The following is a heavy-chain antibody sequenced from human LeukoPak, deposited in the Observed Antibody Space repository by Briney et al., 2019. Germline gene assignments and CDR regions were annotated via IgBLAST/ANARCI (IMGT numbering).Heavy chain of an antibody. CDR1: GITFSDHY. D-gene: IGHD3-10*01. V-gene: IGHV3-11*04. J-gene: IGHJ6*03. Sequence: PGGSLRLSCAASGITFSDHYMSWIRQAPGKGLEWLSYISSGGDSIYYADSVKGRFTISRDNAKNSVSLQMNSLRAEDTAVYYCASGSYGSGSYYFYYMDVWGKGTTVTVSS. CDR2: ISSGGDSI. CDR3: ASGSYGSGSYYFYYMDV.